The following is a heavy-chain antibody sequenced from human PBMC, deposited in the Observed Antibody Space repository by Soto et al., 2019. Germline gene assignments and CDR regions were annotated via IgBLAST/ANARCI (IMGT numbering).Heavy chain of an antibody. V-gene: IGHV1-18*01. J-gene: IGHJ3*02. Sequence: QVQLVQSGAEVKKPGASVKVSCKASGYTFISFGISWVREAPGQGLELMGWISAYKGNTNYAQTLQGRLTMTTDTSTSIAYMELRSLRSDDTAVYYCARDLDDYVWGRYPSPDAFDIWGQGPMVTVSS. D-gene: IGHD3-16*02. CDR2: ISAYKGNT. CDR1: GYTFISFG. CDR3: ARDLDDYVWGRYPSPDAFDI.